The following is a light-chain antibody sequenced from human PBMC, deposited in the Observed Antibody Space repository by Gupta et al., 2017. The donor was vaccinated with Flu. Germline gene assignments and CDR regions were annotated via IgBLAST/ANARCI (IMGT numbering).Light chain of an antibody. CDR2: EVN. CDR3: SSFTHRNTLV. V-gene: IGLV2-14*02. CDR1: GSDVGSYNH. J-gene: IGLJ1*01. Sequence: QSALTQPASVSGSPGQSITISCTGTGSDVGSYNHVSWYQQHPGKAPKFIIYEVNRRPSGVPDRFSGSKAVNTASLTISGLQAEDEADYYCSSFTHRNTLVFGTGTKVTAL.